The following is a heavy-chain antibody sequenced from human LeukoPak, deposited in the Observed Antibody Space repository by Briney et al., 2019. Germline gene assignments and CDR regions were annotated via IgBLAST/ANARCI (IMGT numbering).Heavy chain of an antibody. V-gene: IGHV3-7*01. D-gene: IGHD3-10*01. J-gene: IGHJ4*02. CDR3: LSGSGH. CDR1: GFTFSSYA. CDR2: INEDGSEK. Sequence: GGSLRLSCAASGFTFSSYAMSWVRQAPGKGLEWVANINEDGSEKYYVDSVKGRFIISRDNAKNSLYLQMNILRAEDKAVFYCLSGSGHCGQGALVTVSS.